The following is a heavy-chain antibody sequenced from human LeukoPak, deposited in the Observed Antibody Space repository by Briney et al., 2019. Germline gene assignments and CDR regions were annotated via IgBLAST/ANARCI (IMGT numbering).Heavy chain of an antibody. V-gene: IGHV4-34*01. J-gene: IGHJ4*02. CDR1: GGCFSGYY. D-gene: IGHD6-19*01. Sequence: SETLSLTCAVYGGCFSGYYWSWIRQPPGKGLEWIGEINHSGSTNYNPSLKSRVTISVDTSKNQFSLKLSSVTAADTAVYYCARVRVAGSVAFDYWGQGTLVTVSS. CDR2: INHSGST. CDR3: ARVRVAGSVAFDY.